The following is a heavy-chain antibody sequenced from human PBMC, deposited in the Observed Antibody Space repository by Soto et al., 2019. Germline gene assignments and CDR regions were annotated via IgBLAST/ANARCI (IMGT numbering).Heavy chain of an antibody. CDR2: IYWDDDK. CDR1: GFSLSTSEVG. CDR3: AHRSYTSGWFFDY. V-gene: IGHV2-5*02. D-gene: IGHD6-19*01. J-gene: IGHJ4*02. Sequence: SGPTLVNPTQTLTLTCTFSGFSLSTSEVGVGWIRQPPGEALEWLALIYWDDDKRYSPSLKSRPSITKDTAKNQVVLTLSNVDPVDTATYYCAHRSYTSGWFFDYWGRGTQVTVSS.